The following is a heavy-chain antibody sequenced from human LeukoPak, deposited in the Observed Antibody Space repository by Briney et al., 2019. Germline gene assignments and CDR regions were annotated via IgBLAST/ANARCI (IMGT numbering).Heavy chain of an antibody. Sequence: SETLSLTCAVSDDSFSSHYWTWIRQPPGKGLEWIGYISYIGTTNYNPSLKSRVTLSIDTSKNQFSLKLRSVTAADTAVYYCARDLVAVTKGFDIWGQGTMVSVSS. J-gene: IGHJ3*02. D-gene: IGHD2-21*02. CDR1: DDSFSSHY. CDR2: ISYIGTT. CDR3: ARDLVAVTKGFDI. V-gene: IGHV4-59*11.